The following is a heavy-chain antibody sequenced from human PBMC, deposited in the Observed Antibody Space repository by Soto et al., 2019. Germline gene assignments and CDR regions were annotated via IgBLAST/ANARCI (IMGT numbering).Heavy chain of an antibody. J-gene: IGHJ5*02. CDR1: GGTFSSYA. Sequence: QVQLVQSGAEVKKPGSSVRVSCKASGGTFSSYAISWVRQAPGQRLEWMGGIIPIFGTANYAQKFQGRVTITADESTSTAYMELSSLRSEDTAVYYCARHFNTMIVVGGGFDPWGQGTLVTVSS. D-gene: IGHD3-22*01. V-gene: IGHV1-69*01. CDR2: IIPIFGTA. CDR3: ARHFNTMIVVGGGFDP.